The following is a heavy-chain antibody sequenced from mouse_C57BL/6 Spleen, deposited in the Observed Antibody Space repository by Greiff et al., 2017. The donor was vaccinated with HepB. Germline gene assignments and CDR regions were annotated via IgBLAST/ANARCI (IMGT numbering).Heavy chain of an antibody. Sequence: VQLQQSGAELVKPGASVKLSCKASGYTFTSYWMHWVKQRPGQGLEWIGMIHPNSGSTNYNEKFKSKATLTVDKSSSTAYMQLSSLTSEDSAVYYFARSTYYGYDEGYAMDYWGQGTSVTVSS. CDR2: IHPNSGST. CDR3: ARSTYYGYDEGYAMDY. CDR1: GYTFTSYW. V-gene: IGHV1-64*01. D-gene: IGHD2-9*01. J-gene: IGHJ4*01.